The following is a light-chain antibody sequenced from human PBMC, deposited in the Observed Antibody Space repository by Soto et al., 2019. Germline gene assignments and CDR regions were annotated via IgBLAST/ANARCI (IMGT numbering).Light chain of an antibody. V-gene: IGKV3-20*01. CDR2: GAS. Sequence: EIVLTQSPATLSLSPGERATLSCRASQSVSSSYLAWYQQKPGQAPRLLFYGASRRAAGTPDRFSGSGSGTDFTLIISRLEPEDFAVYYCQQYNNWPPITFGQGTRLEIK. CDR3: QQYNNWPPIT. J-gene: IGKJ5*01. CDR1: QSVSSSY.